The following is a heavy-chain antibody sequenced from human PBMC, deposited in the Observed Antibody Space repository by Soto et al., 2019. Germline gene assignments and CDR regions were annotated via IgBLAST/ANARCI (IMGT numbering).Heavy chain of an antibody. CDR1: GYSFTSYW. CDR3: ASHSSSAYYYYGMDV. D-gene: IGHD6-13*01. CDR2: IYPGDSDT. J-gene: IGHJ6*02. V-gene: IGHV5-51*01. Sequence: PGESLKISCKGSGYSFTSYWIGWVRQMPGKGLEWMGIIYPGDSDTRYSPSFQGQVTISADKSISTAYLQWSSLKASDTAMYYCASHSSSAYYYYGMDVWGQGTTVTVSS.